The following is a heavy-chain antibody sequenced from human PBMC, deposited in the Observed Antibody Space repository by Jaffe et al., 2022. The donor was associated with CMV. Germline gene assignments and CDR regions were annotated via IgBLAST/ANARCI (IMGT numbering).Heavy chain of an antibody. CDR3: AKDEGWELLPQQHYYYGMDV. Sequence: EVQLLESGGGLVQPGGSLRLSCAASGFTFSSYAMSWVRQAPGKGLEWVSAISGSGGSTYYADSVKGRFTISRDNSKNTLYLQMNSLRAEDTAVYYCAKDEGWELLPQQHYYYGMDVWGQGTTVTVSS. CDR2: ISGSGGST. V-gene: IGHV3-23*01. J-gene: IGHJ6*02. D-gene: IGHD1-26*01. CDR1: GFTFSSYA.